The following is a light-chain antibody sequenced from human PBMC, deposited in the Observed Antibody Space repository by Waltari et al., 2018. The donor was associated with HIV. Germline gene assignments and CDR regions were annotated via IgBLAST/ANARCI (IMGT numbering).Light chain of an antibody. CDR3: QHYNTSSPWT. J-gene: IGKJ1*01. CDR1: QSIDTW. CDR2: KPT. V-gene: IGKV1-5*03. Sequence: DIQMTQSPSTLSTSVGDRITITCRASQSIDTWLAWYQKKPGKAPKLLVYKPTSLQSGVPSRFGVSGSETEFTLTISSLQPDDFATYYCQHYNTSSPWTFGQGTRVDI.